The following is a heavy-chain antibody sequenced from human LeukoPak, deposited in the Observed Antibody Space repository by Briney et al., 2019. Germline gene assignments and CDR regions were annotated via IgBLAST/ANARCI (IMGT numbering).Heavy chain of an antibody. CDR3: AKDRARGYDSSGYYFDY. V-gene: IGHV3-43*01. J-gene: IGHJ4*02. Sequence: GGSLRLSCAASGFTFYDYTMHWVRHAPGKGLERVSLISWDGGSTYYADSVKGRFTISRDNSKNSLYLQMNSLRTEDTALYYCAKDRARGYDSSGYYFDYWGQGTLVTVSS. CDR2: ISWDGGST. CDR1: GFTFYDYT. D-gene: IGHD3-22*01.